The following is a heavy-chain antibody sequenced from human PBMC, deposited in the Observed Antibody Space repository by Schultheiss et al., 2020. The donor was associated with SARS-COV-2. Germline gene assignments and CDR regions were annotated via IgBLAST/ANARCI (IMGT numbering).Heavy chain of an antibody. Sequence: SETLSLTCAVYGGSFSGYYWSWIRQPPGKGLEWIGEINHSGSTNYNPSLKSRVTISLDTSISLDTSKNQFSLKLSSVTAADTAVYYCARGLYSGSYYGYFDYWGQGTLVTVSS. CDR1: GGSFSGYY. D-gene: IGHD1-26*01. V-gene: IGHV4-34*01. CDR3: ARGLYSGSYYGYFDY. J-gene: IGHJ4*02. CDR2: INHSGST.